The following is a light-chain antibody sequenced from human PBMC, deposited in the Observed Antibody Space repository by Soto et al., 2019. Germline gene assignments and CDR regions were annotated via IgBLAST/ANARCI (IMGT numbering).Light chain of an antibody. J-gene: IGLJ1*01. CDR3: AAWDGSLNGYV. Sequence: QSVLTQPPSASGTPGQRVTISCSGSSSNIGSNTVNWYQQLPGTAPKLLIYSNDQRPSGVPDRFSGSKSGTSASLAISGLQSGDEADYYCAAWDGSLNGYVFGTGTKVTVL. CDR2: SND. CDR1: SSNIGSNT. V-gene: IGLV1-44*01.